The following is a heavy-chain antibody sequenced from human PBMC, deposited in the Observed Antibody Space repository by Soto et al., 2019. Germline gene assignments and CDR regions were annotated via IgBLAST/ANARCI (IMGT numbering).Heavy chain of an antibody. V-gene: IGHV5-10-1*01. CDR3: ARHRGRVPAANVYYYGMDV. CDR1: GYSFTSYW. J-gene: IGHJ6*02. D-gene: IGHD2-2*01. Sequence: LGESLKISCKGSGYSFTSYWISWVRQMPGKGLEWMGRIDPSDSYTDYSPSFQGHVTISADKSISTAYLQWSSLKASDTAMYYCARHRGRVPAANVYYYGMDVWGQGTTVTVSS. CDR2: IDPSDSYT.